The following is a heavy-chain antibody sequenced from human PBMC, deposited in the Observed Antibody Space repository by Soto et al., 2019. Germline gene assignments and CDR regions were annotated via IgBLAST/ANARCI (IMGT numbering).Heavy chain of an antibody. CDR3: AKDTRYGDYVRWFDS. CDR1: GLTFSSFA. CDR2: ITASGGRT. Sequence: EVHLLESGGGLVQPGGSRRLSFTASGLTFSSFAIPWVRQAPGRGLEGVSGITASGGRTYYADSVKGRFTISRDNSKSTLYLQMNSLRAEDTAVYYCAKDTRYGDYVRWFDSWGQGTLVTVSS. D-gene: IGHD4-17*01. J-gene: IGHJ5*01. V-gene: IGHV3-23*01.